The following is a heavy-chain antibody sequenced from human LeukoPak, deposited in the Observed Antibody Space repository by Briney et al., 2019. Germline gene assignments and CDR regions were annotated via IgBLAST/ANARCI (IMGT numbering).Heavy chain of an antibody. Sequence: SETLSLTCTVSGGSVSSSSFYWGWIRQPPGKGLEWIGSTYYSGSTYYNPSLKSRVTISADTSKNQFSLKLSSVTAADTALYYCARHGGSSGWYHFDYWGQGTLVTVSS. J-gene: IGHJ4*02. CDR3: ARHGGSSGWYHFDY. V-gene: IGHV4-39*01. CDR2: TYYSGST. CDR1: GGSVSSSSFY. D-gene: IGHD6-13*01.